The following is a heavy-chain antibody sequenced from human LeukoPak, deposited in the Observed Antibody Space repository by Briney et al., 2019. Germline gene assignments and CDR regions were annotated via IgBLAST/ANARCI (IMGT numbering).Heavy chain of an antibody. V-gene: IGHV1-69*05. Sequence: GASVKVSCKASGGTFNSYAISWVREAPGQGLEWMGGIIPIFGTANYAQRFQGRVTITTDESTSTAYMELSSLISEDTAVDNCAKVRESSSGYDFDYWGQGTLVTVSS. CDR2: IIPIFGTA. CDR3: AKVRESSSGYDFDY. D-gene: IGHD6-13*01. CDR1: GGTFNSYA. J-gene: IGHJ4*02.